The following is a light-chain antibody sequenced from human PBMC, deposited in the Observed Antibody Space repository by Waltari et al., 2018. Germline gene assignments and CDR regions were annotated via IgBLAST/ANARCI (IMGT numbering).Light chain of an antibody. J-gene: IGLJ2*01. CDR1: SSDVGNNNH. Sequence: QPALTQPASVSGSPGQSITISCTGTSSDVGNNNHVCWYQKHPDKVPNLLIYEVSKRPSGVSDLCAGSKSGNTASLTISGLQAEDEADYYCLSYAATVSFGFGGGTKLTVL. CDR2: EVS. CDR3: LSYAATVSFG. V-gene: IGLV2-23*02.